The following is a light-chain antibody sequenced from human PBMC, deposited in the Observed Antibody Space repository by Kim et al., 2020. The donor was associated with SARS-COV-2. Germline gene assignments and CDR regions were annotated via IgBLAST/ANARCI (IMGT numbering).Light chain of an antibody. J-gene: IGLJ3*02. CDR1: NLGNKY. CDR2: QDT. Sequence: SYELTQPPSMSVSPGQTARITCSADNLGNKYVCWYRQKAGQSPVLVIYQDTIRPSEIPERFSGSNSGNTATLTITGTQAVDEADYYCQASDGNTMVFGGGTRLTVL. CDR3: QASDGNTMV. V-gene: IGLV3-1*01.